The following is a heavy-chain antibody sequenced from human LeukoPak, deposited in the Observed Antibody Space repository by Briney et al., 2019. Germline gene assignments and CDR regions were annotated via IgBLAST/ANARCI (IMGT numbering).Heavy chain of an antibody. CDR1: GFTFSNAW. Sequence: GGSLRLSCAASGFTFSNAWMSWVRQAPGKGLEWVGRIKSKTDGGTTDYAAPVKGRFTISRDDSKNTLYLQMNSLKTEDTAVYYCTTAAPPGRVEDVWGQGTTVTVSS. D-gene: IGHD2-15*01. CDR2: IKSKTDGGTT. J-gene: IGHJ6*02. V-gene: IGHV3-15*01. CDR3: TTAAPPGRVEDV.